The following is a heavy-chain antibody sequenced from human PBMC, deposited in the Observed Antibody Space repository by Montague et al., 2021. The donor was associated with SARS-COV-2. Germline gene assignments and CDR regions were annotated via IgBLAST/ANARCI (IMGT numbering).Heavy chain of an antibody. J-gene: IGHJ3*01. V-gene: IGHV4-59*12. Sequence: SETLSLTCSVSGVSITNYYWSWIRQFPGKELEWIGTVSNTGSTNKNPSLMSRVTISRDTSSGQVSMRLRSVTAADTAFYFCARIERGFWRDLVVFDVWGRGTLVTVSS. CDR3: ARIERGFWRDLVVFDV. CDR1: GVSITNYY. CDR2: VSNTGST. D-gene: IGHD3-3*01.